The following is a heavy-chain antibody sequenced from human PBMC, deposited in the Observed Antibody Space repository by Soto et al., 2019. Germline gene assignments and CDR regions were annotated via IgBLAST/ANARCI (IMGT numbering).Heavy chain of an antibody. CDR1: GYTFSSYA. D-gene: IGHD2-2*02. J-gene: IGHJ4*02. CDR2: INTGNGNT. CDR3: AKAGEDCSTARCYMIYY. Sequence: ASVKVTCKASGYTFSSYAMHWVRQAPGQRPEWMGWINTGNGNTKYSEKFQGRATITRDTSASTAYMELSSLGSDDTAVYYCAKAGEDCSTARCYMIYYWGQGTQVTVSS. V-gene: IGHV1-3*04.